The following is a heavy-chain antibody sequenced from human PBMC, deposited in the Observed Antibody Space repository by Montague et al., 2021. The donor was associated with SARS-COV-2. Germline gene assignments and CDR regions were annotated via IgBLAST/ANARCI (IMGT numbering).Heavy chain of an antibody. CDR2: XDWDDDK. CDR1: GFSLNTSGIC. Sequence: PELVKPTKTLTPTCTFSGFSLNTSGICVSWIRQPPGKALEWLALXDWDDDKYYSTSLKTRLTISKDTSKNQVVLTMTNMDPVDTATYYCARTYAPSAVAVDYWGQGTLVTVSS. V-gene: IGHV2-70*01. D-gene: IGHD6-19*01. CDR3: ARTYAPSAVAVDY. J-gene: IGHJ4*02.